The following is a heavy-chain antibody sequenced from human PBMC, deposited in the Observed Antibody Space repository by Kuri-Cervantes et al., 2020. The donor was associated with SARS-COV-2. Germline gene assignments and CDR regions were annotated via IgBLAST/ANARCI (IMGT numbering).Heavy chain of an antibody. Sequence: GGSLRPSCAASGFTFSSYAMSWVRQAPGKGLEWVSAISGSVGSTYYADSVKGRFTISRDNSKNTLYLQMNSLRAEDTAVYYCAKIAGLLYGYYYGMDVWGQGTTVTVSS. J-gene: IGHJ6*02. CDR1: GFTFSSYA. D-gene: IGHD3-3*01. CDR2: ISGSVGST. CDR3: AKIAGLLYGYYYGMDV. V-gene: IGHV3-23*01.